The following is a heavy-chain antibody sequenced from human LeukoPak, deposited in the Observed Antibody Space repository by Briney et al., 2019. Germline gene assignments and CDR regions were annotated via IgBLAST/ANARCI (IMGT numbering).Heavy chain of an antibody. V-gene: IGHV1-69*13. J-gene: IGHJ6*03. CDR1: GGTFSSYA. Sequence: ASVKVSCKASGGTFSSYAISWVRQAPGQGLEWMGGIIPIFGTANYAQKFQGRVTITADESTSTAYMELSSLRSEDTAVYYCARDSGGVEVPAAMHHYYYYYMDVWGKGTTVTISS. CDR2: IIPIFGTA. CDR3: ARDSGGVEVPAAMHHYYYYYMDV. D-gene: IGHD2-2*01.